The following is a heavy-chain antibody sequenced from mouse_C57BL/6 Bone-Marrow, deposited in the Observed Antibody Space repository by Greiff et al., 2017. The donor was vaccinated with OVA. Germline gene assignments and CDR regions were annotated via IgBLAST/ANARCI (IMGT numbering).Heavy chain of an antibody. V-gene: IGHV3-6*01. D-gene: IGHD1-1*01. J-gene: IGHJ3*01. CDR1: GYSITSGYY. Sequence: EVKLLESGPGLVKPSQSLSLTCSVTGYSITSGYYWNWIRQFPGNKLEWMGYISYDGSNNYNPSLKNRISITRDTSKNQFFLKLNSVTTEDTATYYCARDHYYGIAWFAYWGQGTLVTVSA. CDR2: ISYDGSN. CDR3: ARDHYYGIAWFAY.